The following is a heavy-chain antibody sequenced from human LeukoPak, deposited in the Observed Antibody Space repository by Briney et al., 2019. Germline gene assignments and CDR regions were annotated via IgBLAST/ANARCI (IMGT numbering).Heavy chain of an antibody. D-gene: IGHD7-27*01. CDR1: VFTFSSYA. Sequence: GGALRLSCAASVFTFSSYAMRGVRDALGRGRGCVSSISSSSYIYYADSVKGRFTISRDNAKNSLYLQMNSLRAEDTAVYYCARVHKELGRSWFDPWGQGTLVTVSS. J-gene: IGHJ5*02. CDR3: ARVHKELGRSWFDP. CDR2: ISSSSYI. V-gene: IGHV3-21*01.